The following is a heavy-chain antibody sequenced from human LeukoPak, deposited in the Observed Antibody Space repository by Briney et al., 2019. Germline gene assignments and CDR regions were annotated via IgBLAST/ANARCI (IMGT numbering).Heavy chain of an antibody. CDR1: GFTFSSYE. J-gene: IGHJ4*02. Sequence: GGSLRLSCAASGFTFSSYEMNWVRQAPGKGLEWVSYISSSGSTIHYADSVKGRFTISRVNAKNSLYLQMNSLRAEDAAVYFCAKAPVTSCRGAYCYPFDSWGQGTLVTVSS. V-gene: IGHV3-48*03. CDR3: AKAPVTSCRGAYCYPFDS. D-gene: IGHD2-21*01. CDR2: ISSSGSTI.